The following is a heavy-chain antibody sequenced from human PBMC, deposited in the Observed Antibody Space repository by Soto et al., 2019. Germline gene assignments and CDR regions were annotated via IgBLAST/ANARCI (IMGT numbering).Heavy chain of an antibody. V-gene: IGHV3-23*01. CDR1: GFTFSSYA. CDR3: GERQLVRTVDY. D-gene: IGHD6-6*01. CDR2: ISGSGGST. Sequence: GSLRLSCAASGFTFSSYAMSWVRQAPGKGLEWVSAISGSGGSTYYADSVKGRFTISRDNSKNTLYLQMNSLRAEDKAGYYRGERQLVRTVDYWGQGTLVTVSS. J-gene: IGHJ4*02.